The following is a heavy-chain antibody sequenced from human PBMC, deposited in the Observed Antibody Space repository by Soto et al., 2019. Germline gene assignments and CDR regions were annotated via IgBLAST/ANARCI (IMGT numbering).Heavy chain of an antibody. Sequence: QLHLVQSGAVVKKPGASVTVSCSASGYPVTAYYMHWVRQAPGRGLEWMGGINPATGAAKYTQTFQGRVTMTRDTPKSTVFMELSGLTSGDTAAFYWARGGGVGVAGSAAFDMWGQGTVVTVSS. CDR1: GYPVTAYY. D-gene: IGHD3-3*01. V-gene: IGHV1-2*02. J-gene: IGHJ3*02. CDR2: INPATGAA. CDR3: ARGGGVGVAGSAAFDM.